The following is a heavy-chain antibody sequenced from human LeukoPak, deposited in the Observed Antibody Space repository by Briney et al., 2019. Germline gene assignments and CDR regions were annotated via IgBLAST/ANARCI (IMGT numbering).Heavy chain of an antibody. CDR1: GYEFTTYG. CDR3: AVSRLPLYNFWSGSYWFDP. V-gene: IGHV1-18*01. J-gene: IGHJ5*02. Sequence: ASVKVSCKASGYEFTTYGISWVRQAPGQGLEFMGWIGTYKGDTNYAQKFQGRITMTRDTSTSTASMELRSLRSDDSAVYYCAVSRLPLYNFWSGSYWFDPWGQGTLVTVSS. CDR2: IGTYKGDT. D-gene: IGHD3-3*01.